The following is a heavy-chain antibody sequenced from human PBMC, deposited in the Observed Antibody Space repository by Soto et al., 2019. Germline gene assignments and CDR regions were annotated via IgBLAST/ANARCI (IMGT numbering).Heavy chain of an antibody. CDR1: GGSISSSSYY. D-gene: IGHD6-13*01. J-gene: IGHJ6*02. Sequence: TSETLSLTCTVSGGSISSSSYYWGWFRQPPGKGLEWIGSIYYSGSTYYNPSLKSRVTISVDRSKNQFSLKLSSVTAADTAVYYCARLGRQQLDYYYGMDVWGQGTTVTVSS. V-gene: IGHV4-39*01. CDR3: ARLGRQQLDYYYGMDV. CDR2: IYYSGST.